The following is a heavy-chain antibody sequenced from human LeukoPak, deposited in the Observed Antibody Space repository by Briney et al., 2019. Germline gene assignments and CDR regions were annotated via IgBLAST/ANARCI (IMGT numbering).Heavy chain of an antibody. V-gene: IGHV3-11*04. CDR2: ISGSGSDI. J-gene: IGHJ3*02. Sequence: GGSLRLSCVVSGISFSDSYRTWIRQTPGKGLEWLAYISGSGSDICYADSVKGRFTISRDNAKNSVYLQMNSLRVEDTAVYYCAGAWSRVDGFDIWGQGTMVTVSS. CDR3: AGAWSRVDGFDI. D-gene: IGHD2-8*02. CDR1: GISFSDSY.